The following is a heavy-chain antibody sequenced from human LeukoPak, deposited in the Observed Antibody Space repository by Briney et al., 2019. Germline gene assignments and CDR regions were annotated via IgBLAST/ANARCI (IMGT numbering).Heavy chain of an antibody. CDR3: ARGPMYSGWYERPLNY. V-gene: IGHV4-34*01. D-gene: IGHD6-19*01. CDR1: GGSFSGYY. CDR2: INHRGST. J-gene: IGHJ4*02. Sequence: SETLSLTCAVYGGSFSGYYWSWIRQPPGKGLEWIGEINHRGSTNYNPSLKSRVTISVDTSKNQFSLKLSSATAADTAVYYCARGPMYSGWYERPLNYWGQGTLVTVSS.